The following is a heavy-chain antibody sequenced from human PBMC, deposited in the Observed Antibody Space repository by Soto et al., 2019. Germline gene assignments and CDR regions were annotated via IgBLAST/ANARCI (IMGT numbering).Heavy chain of an antibody. V-gene: IGHV1-2*02. J-gene: IGHJ4*02. CDR1: GYTFTGYY. Sequence: ASVKVSCRASGYTFTGYYMHWVRRAPGQGLEWMGWINPNSGGTNYAQKFQGRVTISVDTSKNQFSLHLSSVTAADTAVYYCARHAAYDSVWGNSDGNDYWGQGTLVTVSS. CDR2: INPNSGGT. D-gene: IGHD3-16*01. CDR3: ARHAAYDSVWGNSDGNDY.